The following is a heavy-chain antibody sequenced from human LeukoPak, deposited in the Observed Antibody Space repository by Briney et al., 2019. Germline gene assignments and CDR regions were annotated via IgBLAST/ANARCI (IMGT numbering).Heavy chain of an antibody. D-gene: IGHD4-17*01. CDR3: AKDLTYGDYSFFDY. CDR2: IGPTGTDR. J-gene: IGHJ4*02. CDR1: GFTFSSCG. Sequence: GGSLRLSCAASGFTFSSCGFNWVRQAPGKGLEWVSSIGPTGTDRYYADSVRGRFTISRDNAKNSMYLQMNSLRAEDTAVYYCAKDLTYGDYSFFDYWGQGTLVTVSS. V-gene: IGHV3-21*01.